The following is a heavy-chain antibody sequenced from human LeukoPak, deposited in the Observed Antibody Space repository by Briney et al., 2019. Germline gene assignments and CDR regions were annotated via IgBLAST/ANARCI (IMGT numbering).Heavy chain of an antibody. CDR2: INPSGGST. CDR1: GYTFTSYY. Sequence: ASVKVSCKASGYTFTSYYMHWVRQAPGQGLEWMGIINPSGGSTSYAQKFQGRVTMTRDMSTSTVYMELSSLRSEDTAVYYCARANYYCDSSGYGEGYYFDYWGQGTLVTVSS. D-gene: IGHD3-22*01. V-gene: IGHV1-46*01. CDR3: ARANYYCDSSGYGEGYYFDY. J-gene: IGHJ4*02.